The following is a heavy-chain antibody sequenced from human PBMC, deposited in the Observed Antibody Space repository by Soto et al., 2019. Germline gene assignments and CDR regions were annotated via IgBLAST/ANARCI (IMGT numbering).Heavy chain of an antibody. CDR2: ISYDGSNK. CDR1: GFTFSSYA. J-gene: IGHJ5*02. V-gene: IGHV3-30-3*01. CDR3: AREREDCSGGSCYGRWFDP. Sequence: QVQLVESGGGVVQPGRSLRLSCAASGFTFSSYAMHWVRQAPGKGLEWVAVISYDGSNKYYADSVKGRFTISRDNSKNTLYLQMNNLRAEDTAVYYCAREREDCSGGSCYGRWFDPWGQGTLVTVSS. D-gene: IGHD2-15*01.